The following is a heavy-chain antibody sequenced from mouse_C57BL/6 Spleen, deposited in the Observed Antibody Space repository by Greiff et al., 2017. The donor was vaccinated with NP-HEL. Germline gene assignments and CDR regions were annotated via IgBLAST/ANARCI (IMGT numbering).Heavy chain of an antibody. V-gene: IGHV1-53*01. CDR2: INPSNGGT. CDR3: ARTGAWLLPSFAY. J-gene: IGHJ3*01. Sequence: VQLQQSGPELVKPGASVKLSCKASGYTFTSYWMHWVKQRPGQGLEWIGNINPSNGGTNYNEQFKSKATLTVDKSSSTAAMQLSSLTSEDSAVYYCARTGAWLLPSFAYWGQGTLVTVSA. D-gene: IGHD2-3*01. CDR1: GYTFTSYW.